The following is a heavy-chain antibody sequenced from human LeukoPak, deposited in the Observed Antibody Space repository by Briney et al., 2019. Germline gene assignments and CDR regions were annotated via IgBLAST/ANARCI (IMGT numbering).Heavy chain of an antibody. CDR3: ARARTVPAAYFLYYYYGMDV. CDR1: GGSFSGYY. V-gene: IGHV4-34*01. CDR2: INHSGST. Sequence: SETLSLTCAVYGGSFSGYYWSWIRQPPGKGLEWIGEINHSGSTNYNPSLKSRVTISVDTSKNQFSLKLSSVTAADTAVYYCARARTVPAAYFLYYYYGMDVWGQGTTVTVSS. J-gene: IGHJ6*02. D-gene: IGHD2-2*01.